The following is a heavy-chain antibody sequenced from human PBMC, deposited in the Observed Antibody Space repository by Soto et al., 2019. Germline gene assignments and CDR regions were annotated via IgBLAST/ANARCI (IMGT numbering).Heavy chain of an antibody. CDR2: IKMKSEGATR. Sequence: EVKLVESGGGLVTPGGSLRRSCAASGFTFSNAWMNWVRQAPGKGLEWVGLIKMKSEGATRHYAAPVNGRFTISRDDSKSTLYLQMSSLKTEDTAVYYCTTLGSHYYYHNFDVWGQGTTVTVSS. V-gene: IGHV3-15*07. CDR3: TTLGSHYYYHNFDV. J-gene: IGHJ6*02. CDR1: GFTFSNAW.